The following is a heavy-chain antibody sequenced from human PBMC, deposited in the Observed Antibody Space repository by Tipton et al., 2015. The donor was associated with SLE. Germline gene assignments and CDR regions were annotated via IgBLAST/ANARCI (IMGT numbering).Heavy chain of an antibody. CDR2: IYYSGST. D-gene: IGHD3-3*01. Sequence: TLSLTCTVSGGSISSYYWSWIRQPPGKGLEWIAYIYYSGSTDYNPSLKSRVTISVDTSKNQLSLKLSSVTAADTALYYCARSISSAGWFGPWGQGTPVIVSS. J-gene: IGHJ5*02. V-gene: IGHV4-59*01. CDR1: GGSISSYY. CDR3: ARSISSAGWFGP.